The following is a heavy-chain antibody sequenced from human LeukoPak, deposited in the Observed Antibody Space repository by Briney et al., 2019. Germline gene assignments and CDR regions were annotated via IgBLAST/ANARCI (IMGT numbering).Heavy chain of an antibody. CDR3: ARFYYYGMDV. Sequence: SETLSLTCAVYGGSFSGYYWSWIRQPPGKGLEWIGEINHSGSTNYNPSLKSRVTISVDTSKNQFSLKLSSVTAAGTAVYYCARFYYYGMDVWGQGTTVTVSS. V-gene: IGHV4-34*01. J-gene: IGHJ6*02. CDR1: GGSFSGYY. CDR2: INHSGST.